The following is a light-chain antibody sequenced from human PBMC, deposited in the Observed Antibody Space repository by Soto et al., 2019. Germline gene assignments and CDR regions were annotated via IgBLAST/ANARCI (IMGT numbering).Light chain of an antibody. CDR1: QRVLYSSNNNNY. Sequence: DIVMAQSPDSLAVSLGERATINCKSSQRVLYSSNNNNYLAWYQQKPGQPPKLLIYWASTRESGVPDRFSGSGSGTDFTLTISSLQAEDVAVYYCQQYYSTPRTFGQGTKVEIK. CDR2: WAS. CDR3: QQYYSTPRT. V-gene: IGKV4-1*01. J-gene: IGKJ1*01.